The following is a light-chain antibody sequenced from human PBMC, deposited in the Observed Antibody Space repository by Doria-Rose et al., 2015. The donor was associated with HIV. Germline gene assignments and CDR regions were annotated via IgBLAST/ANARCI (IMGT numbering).Light chain of an antibody. CDR3: QSADSSGTYV. V-gene: IGLV3-25*03. CDR1: ALPKQY. CDR2: KDS. Sequence: YELTQPPSVSVSPGQTARITCSGDALPKQYAYWYQQKPGQAPVLVIYKDSERLSGIPERFSGSSSGTTVTLTISGVQAEDEADYYCQSADSSGTYVFGTGTKVTVL. J-gene: IGLJ1*01.